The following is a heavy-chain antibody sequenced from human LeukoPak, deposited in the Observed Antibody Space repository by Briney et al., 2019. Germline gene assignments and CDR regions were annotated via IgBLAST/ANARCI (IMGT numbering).Heavy chain of an antibody. D-gene: IGHD1-14*01. CDR3: ARGNNSPWDY. CDR2: ISNGWDT. CDR1: DTFISSYF. J-gene: IGHJ4*02. Sequence: SELLSLTCTVSDTFISSYFGSLIRMPAKKGLEWVGRISNGWDTNYNPSFQGRVTMSPDNSKSAFYLQLSSVTASDTALYYCARGNNSPWDYWGQGILVTVSS. V-gene: IGHV4-4*07.